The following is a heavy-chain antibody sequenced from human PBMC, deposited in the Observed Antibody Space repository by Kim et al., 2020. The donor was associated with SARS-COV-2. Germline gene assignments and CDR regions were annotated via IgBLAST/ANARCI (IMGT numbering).Heavy chain of an antibody. Sequence: SETLSLTCTVSGGSISSYYWSWIRQPPGKGLEWIGYIYYSGSTNYNPSLKSRVTISVDTSKNQFSLKLSSVTAADTAVYYCAREAPSEDGYNFDYWGQGTLVTVSS. CDR1: GGSISSYY. V-gene: IGHV4-59*13. D-gene: IGHD5-12*01. J-gene: IGHJ4*02. CDR2: IYYSGST. CDR3: AREAPSEDGYNFDY.